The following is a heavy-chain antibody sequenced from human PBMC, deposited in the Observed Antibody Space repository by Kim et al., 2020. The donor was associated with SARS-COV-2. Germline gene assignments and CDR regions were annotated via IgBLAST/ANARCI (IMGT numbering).Heavy chain of an antibody. Sequence: SETLSLTCAVSGGSISSSNWWSWVRQPPGKGLEWIGEIYHSGSTNYNPSLKSRVTISVDKSKNQFSLKLSSVTAADTAVYYCAGHYDFWSGYYAFDIWGQGTMVTVSS. CDR3: AGHYDFWSGYYAFDI. CDR2: IYHSGST. CDR1: GGSISSSNW. V-gene: IGHV4-4*02. D-gene: IGHD3-3*01. J-gene: IGHJ3*02.